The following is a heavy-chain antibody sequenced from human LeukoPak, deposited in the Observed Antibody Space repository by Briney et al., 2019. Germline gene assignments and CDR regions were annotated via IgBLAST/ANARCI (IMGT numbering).Heavy chain of an antibody. V-gene: IGHV3-74*01. CDR1: GFTFTNYR. CDR3: AREIFYGSGSPKIDS. CDR2: INSDGSTT. J-gene: IGHJ4*02. Sequence: GGSLRVSCAASGFTFTNYRMHWVRQVPGKGLVWVSVINSDGSTTNYADSVKGRFAISRDNAKNTLYLQMNSLRAEDTALYYCAREIFYGSGSPKIDSWGQGTLVTVSS. D-gene: IGHD3-10*01.